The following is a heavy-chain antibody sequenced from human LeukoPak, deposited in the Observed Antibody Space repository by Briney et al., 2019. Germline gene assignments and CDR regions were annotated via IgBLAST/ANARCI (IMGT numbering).Heavy chain of an antibody. V-gene: IGHV1-2*02. CDR2: INPNSGGT. Sequence: GASVKVSCKASGYTFTSYYMHWVRQAPRQGLEWMGWINPNSGGTNYAQKFQGRVTMTRDTSISTAYMELSRLRSDDTAVYYCAIAGLYYDFWSGYHFFDPWGQGTLVTVSS. CDR3: AIAGLYYDFWSGYHFFDP. J-gene: IGHJ5*02. CDR1: GYTFTSYY. D-gene: IGHD3-3*01.